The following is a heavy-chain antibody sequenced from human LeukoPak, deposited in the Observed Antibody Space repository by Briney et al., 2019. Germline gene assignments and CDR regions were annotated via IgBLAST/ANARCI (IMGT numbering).Heavy chain of an antibody. V-gene: IGHV1-2*02. CDR3: ARDPSSGYYYGFDY. J-gene: IGHJ4*02. CDR1: GYTFTGYY. D-gene: IGHD3-22*01. CDR2: INPNSGGT. Sequence: ASVKVSCKASGYTFTGYYMHWVRQAPGQGREWMGWINPNSGGTNYAQKFQGRVTMTRDTSISTAYMELSRLRSDDTAVYYCARDPSSGYYYGFDYWGQGTLVTVSS.